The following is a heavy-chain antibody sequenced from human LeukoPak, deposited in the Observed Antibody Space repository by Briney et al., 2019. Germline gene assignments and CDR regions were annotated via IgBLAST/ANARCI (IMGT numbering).Heavy chain of an antibody. CDR3: ATPYCSSLSCLDVFNM. V-gene: IGHV4-31*03. CDR2: KYYSGSA. J-gene: IGHJ3*02. CDR1: GVSVSDGRYY. Sequence: PSQTLSLTCNVSGVSVSDGRYYWTWIRHHPTRGLEWIGYKYYSGSAKYNPSLKSRLTISIDTAKNQSSLQLSSVTAADTATYYCATPYCSSLSCLDVFNMWGQGTRVTVSS. D-gene: IGHD2-2*01.